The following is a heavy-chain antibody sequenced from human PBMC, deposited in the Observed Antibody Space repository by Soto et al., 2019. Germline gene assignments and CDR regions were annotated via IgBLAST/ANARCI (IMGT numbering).Heavy chain of an antibody. V-gene: IGHV4-4*02. D-gene: IGHD1-1*01. Sequence: PSETLSLTCAVSGGTISSSNWWSWVRQPPGKGLEWIGEIYHSGSTNYNPSLKSRVTISVDKPKNQFSLKLSSVTAADTAVYYCARATTGTTPTPAGSYYGMDVWGQGTKVTVSS. CDR2: IYHSGST. CDR1: GGTISSSNW. J-gene: IGHJ6*02. CDR3: ARATTGTTPTPAGSYYGMDV.